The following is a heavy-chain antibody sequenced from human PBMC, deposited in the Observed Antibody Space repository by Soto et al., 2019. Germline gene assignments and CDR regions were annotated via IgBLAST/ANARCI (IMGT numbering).Heavy chain of an antibody. CDR2: INYSGST. V-gene: IGHV4-39*01. CDR3: ARRMSGSYSDY. CDR1: GDSISSSTYY. D-gene: IGHD1-26*01. J-gene: IGHJ4*02. Sequence: QLQLQESGPGLVKPSETLSLTCTVSGDSISSSTYYWGWIRQPPGKGLEWIGSINYSGSTYYNPPFKRRVAISVDTSNNQFSLKLSSVTAADTAVYYCARRMSGSYSDYWGQGTLVTVSS.